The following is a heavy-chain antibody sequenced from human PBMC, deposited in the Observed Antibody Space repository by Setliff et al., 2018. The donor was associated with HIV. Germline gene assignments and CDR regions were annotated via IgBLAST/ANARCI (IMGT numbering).Heavy chain of an antibody. CDR2: INYSGKT. D-gene: IGHD6-6*01. CDR3: ARATYGSRAGTGLYFDS. V-gene: IGHV4-34*01. Sequence: PSETLSLTCGISGGSFSGFYWAWIRQPPGKGLEWIGEINYSGKTNKNPSLKSRVTISADTSRTQSSLNLISVTAADTAVYYCARATYGSRAGTGLYFDSWGQGALVTVSS. CDR1: GGSFSGFY. J-gene: IGHJ4*02.